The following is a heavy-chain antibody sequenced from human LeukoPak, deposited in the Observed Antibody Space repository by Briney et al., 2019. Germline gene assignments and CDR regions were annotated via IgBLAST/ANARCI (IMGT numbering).Heavy chain of an antibody. V-gene: IGHV4-59*08. CDR1: GGSISSYN. CDR2: IYYSGST. D-gene: IGHD6-13*01. CDR3: ARSRASSWYNY. J-gene: IGHJ4*02. Sequence: SETLSLTCTVSGGSISSYNWSWIRQPPGKGLEWIGYIYYSGSTNYNPSLKSRVTISVDTSKNQFSLKLSSVTAADTAVYYCARSRASSWYNYWGQGTLVTVSS.